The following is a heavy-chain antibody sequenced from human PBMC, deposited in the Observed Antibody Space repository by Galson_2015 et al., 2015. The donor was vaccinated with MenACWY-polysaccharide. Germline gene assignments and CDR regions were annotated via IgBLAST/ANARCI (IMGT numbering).Heavy chain of an antibody. D-gene: IGHD6-6*01. CDR1: GDSVSSNSGS. CDR2: TYYRSKWYS. CDR3: ARIRSGSSSDFGY. V-gene: IGHV6-1*01. Sequence: CAISGDSVSSNSGSWHWVRQSPSRGLEWLGRTYYRSKWYSYYGASVKGRITINPDTSKNQFSLQLNSVTPEDTAVYYCARIRSGSSSDFGYWGQGTLVTVSS. J-gene: IGHJ4*02.